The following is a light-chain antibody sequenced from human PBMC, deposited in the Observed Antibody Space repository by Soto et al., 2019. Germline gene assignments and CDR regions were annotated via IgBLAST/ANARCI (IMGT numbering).Light chain of an antibody. J-gene: IGKJ5*01. Sequence: DIQMTQSPSTLSASVGDRVTITCRASQSISTWLAWYQKKPGKAPKLLIYRASSLESGVPSRFSGSGSGTEFTLTISSLQPDDFATYYCQQYETYSITFGQGTRLEIK. V-gene: IGKV1-5*03. CDR1: QSISTW. CDR2: RAS. CDR3: QQYETYSIT.